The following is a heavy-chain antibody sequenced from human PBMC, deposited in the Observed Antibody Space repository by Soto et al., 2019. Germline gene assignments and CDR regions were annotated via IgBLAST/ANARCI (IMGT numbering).Heavy chain of an antibody. CDR1: GFTFSSYS. V-gene: IGHV3-23*01. J-gene: IGHJ4*02. D-gene: IGHD3-3*01. Sequence: PGGSLILSCAASGFTFSSYSMSWVRQAPGKGLEWVSAISGSGGSTYYADSVKGRFTISRDNSKNTLYLQMNSLRAEDTAVYYCAKDPVEMATIFVFDYWGQGTLVTVSS. CDR2: ISGSGGST. CDR3: AKDPVEMATIFVFDY.